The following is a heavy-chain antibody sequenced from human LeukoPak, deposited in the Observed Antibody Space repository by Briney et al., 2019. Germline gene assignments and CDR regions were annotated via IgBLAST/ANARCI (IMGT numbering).Heavy chain of an antibody. D-gene: IGHD4-17*01. Sequence: NPGGSLRLSCAASGFTFSSYSMNWVRQAPGKGLEWVSSISSSSSYIYYADSVKGRFTISRDNAKNSLYLQMNSLRAEDTAVYYCARGTMTTVTSDAFDIWGQGTMVTVSS. CDR2: ISSSSSYI. CDR3: ARGTMTTVTSDAFDI. CDR1: GFTFSSYS. J-gene: IGHJ3*02. V-gene: IGHV3-21*01.